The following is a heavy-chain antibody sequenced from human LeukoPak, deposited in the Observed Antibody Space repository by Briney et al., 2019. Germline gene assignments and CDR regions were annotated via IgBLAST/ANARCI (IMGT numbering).Heavy chain of an antibody. D-gene: IGHD2-15*01. Sequence: ASVKVSFKASGYTFTSYGISWVRQAPGQGLEWMGWISAYNGNTNNAQKLQGRVTMTTDTSTSTAYMALRSLRSDDTAVYYCARVGAYCSGGSCYLDYWGQGTLVTVSS. J-gene: IGHJ4*02. CDR1: GYTFTSYG. CDR3: ARVGAYCSGGSCYLDY. CDR2: ISAYNGNT. V-gene: IGHV1-18*01.